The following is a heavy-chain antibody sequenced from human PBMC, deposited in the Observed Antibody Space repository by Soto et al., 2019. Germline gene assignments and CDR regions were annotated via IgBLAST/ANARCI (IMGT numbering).Heavy chain of an antibody. CDR1: GFTFSSYA. CDR2: ISYDGSNK. J-gene: IGHJ4*02. CDR3: ARYPDPDKVGPFDY. D-gene: IGHD1-26*01. V-gene: IGHV3-30-3*01. Sequence: QVQLVESGGGVVQPGRSLRLSCEASGFTFSSYAMHWVRQAPGKGLEWVAVISYDGSNKDYADSVKGRFNISRDNSKNTLYLQMNSLRAEDTAVYYCARYPDPDKVGPFDYWGQGTLVTVSS.